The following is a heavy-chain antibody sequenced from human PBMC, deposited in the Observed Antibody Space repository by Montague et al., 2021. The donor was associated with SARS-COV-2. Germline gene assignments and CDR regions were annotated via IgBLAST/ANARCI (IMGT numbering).Heavy chain of an antibody. V-gene: IGHV4-4*02. CDR2: IFHSGST. Sequence: SETLSLTCAVSGGSISSDNWWSWVRQSPGKGLEWIGEIFHSGSTNYNPSLKSRVTMSVDKSKNDFSLKLSPVTAADTAMYYCARRITMVRGVTQRNNWFDPWGRGILVTVSS. J-gene: IGHJ5*02. CDR1: GGSISSDNW. CDR3: ARRITMVRGVTQRNNWFDP. D-gene: IGHD3-10*01.